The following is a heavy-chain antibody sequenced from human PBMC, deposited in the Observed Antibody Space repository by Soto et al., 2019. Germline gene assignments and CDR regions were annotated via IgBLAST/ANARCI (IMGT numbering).Heavy chain of an antibody. D-gene: IGHD5-12*01. CDR3: ARDHHRYSGYDYVDY. CDR1: GFTFSDYY. CDR2: SSSSSSYT. V-gene: IGHV3-11*05. J-gene: IGHJ4*02. Sequence: QVQLVESGGGLVKPGGSLRLSCAASGFTFSDYYMSWIRQDPGKGLEWVSYSSSSSSYTNYADSVKGRFTISRDNAKNSLYLQMNSLRAEDTAVYYCARDHHRYSGYDYVDYWGQGTLVTVSS.